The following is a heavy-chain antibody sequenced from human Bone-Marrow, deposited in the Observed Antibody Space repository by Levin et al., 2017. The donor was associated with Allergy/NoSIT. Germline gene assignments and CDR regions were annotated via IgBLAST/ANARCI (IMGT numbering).Heavy chain of an antibody. J-gene: IGHJ4*02. Sequence: GESLKISCKASGYSFTGYYLDWVRQAPGQGLEWMGRINPNSGDTNYAQKFQGRVTMTRDTSISTVYLDLKTLRFDDTSVYYCARVRFLESLPPIEDYWGQGTLVTVSS. CDR1: GYSFTGYY. CDR2: INPNSGDT. CDR3: ARVRFLESLPPIEDY. V-gene: IGHV1-2*06. D-gene: IGHD3-3*01.